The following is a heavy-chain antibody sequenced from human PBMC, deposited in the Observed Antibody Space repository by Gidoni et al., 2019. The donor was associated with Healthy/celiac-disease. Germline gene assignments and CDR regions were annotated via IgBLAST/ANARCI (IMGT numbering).Heavy chain of an antibody. CDR1: GGSLSSSNW. Sequence: QVQLQESGPGLVKPSGTLSLTCAVSGGSLSSSNWWSWVRQPPGKGLEWIGEIYHSGSTNSNPSLKSRVTRSVDKSKNQFSLKLSSVTAADTAVYYCARGIVGATSHFDYWGQGTLVTVSS. CDR2: IYHSGST. D-gene: IGHD1-26*01. V-gene: IGHV4-4*02. CDR3: ARGIVGATSHFDY. J-gene: IGHJ4*02.